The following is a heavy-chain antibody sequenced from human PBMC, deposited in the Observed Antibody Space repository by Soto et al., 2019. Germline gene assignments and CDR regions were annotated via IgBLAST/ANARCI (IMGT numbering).Heavy chain of an antibody. CDR2: IYYSGST. V-gene: IGHV4-31*03. D-gene: IGHD2-15*01. Sequence: SETLSLTCTVSGGSISSGGYYWSWIRQHPGKGLEWIGYIYYSGSTYYNPSLKSRVTISVDTSKNQFSLKLSSVTAADTAVYYCAVVVAATTRGFDYWGQGTLVTVSS. CDR3: AVVVAATTRGFDY. J-gene: IGHJ4*02. CDR1: GGSISSGGYY.